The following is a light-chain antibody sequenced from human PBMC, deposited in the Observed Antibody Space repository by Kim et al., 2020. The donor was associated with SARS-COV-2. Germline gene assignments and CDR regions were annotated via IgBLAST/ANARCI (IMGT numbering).Light chain of an antibody. CDR1: QDISNY. V-gene: IGKV1-27*01. Sequence: ASVGDRVTITCRASQDISNYLAWFQQKPGKAPKLLIYAASALQPGVPSRFSGSGSGTDFTLTVTSLQPEDVATYYGQKCDSAPWTFGQGTKVDIK. CDR3: QKCDSAPWT. J-gene: IGKJ1*01. CDR2: AAS.